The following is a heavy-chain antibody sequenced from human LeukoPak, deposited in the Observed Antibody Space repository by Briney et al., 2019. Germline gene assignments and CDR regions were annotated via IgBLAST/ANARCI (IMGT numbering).Heavy chain of an antibody. CDR3: AKDHRGKLVGGSPDYFDY. D-gene: IGHD1-26*01. J-gene: IGHJ4*02. CDR2: IGSSGDNR. Sequence: GGSLRLSCEASGFTFSSYAMSWVRQAPGKGLEWVSVIGSSGDNRAYADSVRGRFTISRDNSKNTLFLQMTSLRAEDTALYYCAKDHRGKLVGGSPDYFDYWGQGTLVTVSS. V-gene: IGHV3-23*01. CDR1: GFTFSSYA.